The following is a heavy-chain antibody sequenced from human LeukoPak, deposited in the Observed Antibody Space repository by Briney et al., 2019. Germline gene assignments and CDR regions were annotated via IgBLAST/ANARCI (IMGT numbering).Heavy chain of an antibody. J-gene: IGHJ4*02. Sequence: PSETLSLTCAVYGGSFSGYYWSWIRQPPGKGLEWIGEINHSGSTNYNSSLKSRVTISVDTSKNQFSLKLSSVTAADTAVYYCAVYYDILTGYHVSDYWGQGTLVTVSS. CDR3: AVYYDILTGYHVSDY. CDR1: GGSFSGYY. V-gene: IGHV4-34*01. D-gene: IGHD3-9*01. CDR2: INHSGST.